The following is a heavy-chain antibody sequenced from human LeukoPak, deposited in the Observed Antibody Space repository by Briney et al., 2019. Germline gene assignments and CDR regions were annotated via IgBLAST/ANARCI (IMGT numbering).Heavy chain of an antibody. Sequence: GGSLRLSCTASGFTFDDYSMTWVRQAPGKGLEWVSGINWNGGTTGYADSVKGRFTISRDNAKNSLHLQMNSLRAEDTALYYCARGYSGYGGYYYYYMDVWGKGTTVTVSS. J-gene: IGHJ6*03. D-gene: IGHD5-12*01. CDR3: ARGYSGYGGYYYYYMDV. CDR2: INWNGGTT. V-gene: IGHV3-20*04. CDR1: GFTFDDYS.